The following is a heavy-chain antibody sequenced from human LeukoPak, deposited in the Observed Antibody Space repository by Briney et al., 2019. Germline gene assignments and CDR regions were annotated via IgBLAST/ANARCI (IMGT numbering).Heavy chain of an antibody. CDR2: TNRDGSDT. D-gene: IGHD3-10*01. CDR3: AREDFGVDY. V-gene: IGHV3-74*01. CDR1: GFTFNSYY. Sequence: PGGSLRLSCAASGFTFNSYYMNWVRQAPGKGLVWVSRTNRDGSDTIYADSVKGRFTISRDNAKNTLFLQMNSLRAEDTAVYYCAREDFGVDYWGQGTLVTVSS. J-gene: IGHJ4*02.